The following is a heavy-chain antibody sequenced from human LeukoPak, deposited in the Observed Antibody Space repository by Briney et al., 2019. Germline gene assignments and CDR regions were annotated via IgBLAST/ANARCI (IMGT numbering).Heavy chain of an antibody. D-gene: IGHD3-10*01. Sequence: PGGSLRLSCAASGFTLRSYAMSWVRQAPGKGLEWVSAISGSGGSTYYADSVKGRFTISRDNSKNTLYLQTNSLRAEDTAVYYCAKDGDGSGSNFDYWGQGTLVTVSS. CDR1: GFTLRSYA. J-gene: IGHJ4*02. CDR2: ISGSGGST. V-gene: IGHV3-23*01. CDR3: AKDGDGSGSNFDY.